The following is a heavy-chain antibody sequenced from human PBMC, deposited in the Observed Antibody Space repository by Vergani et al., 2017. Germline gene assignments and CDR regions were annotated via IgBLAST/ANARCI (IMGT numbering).Heavy chain of an antibody. CDR2: IYPGYSEV. CDR3: ASGGHGSENGGALQL. D-gene: IGHD3-10*01. CDR1: GYIFSNFW. V-gene: IGHV5-51*01. Sequence: EKQLVQSGSETTKPGESLKISCQAFGYIFSNFWIGWVRQRPGRGLEWMGIIYPGYSEVKSNPTFRGQVIFSVDTSVNTAYLQWRSLQAADTATYFCASGGHGSENGGALQLWGQGTNITVSS. J-gene: IGHJ3*01.